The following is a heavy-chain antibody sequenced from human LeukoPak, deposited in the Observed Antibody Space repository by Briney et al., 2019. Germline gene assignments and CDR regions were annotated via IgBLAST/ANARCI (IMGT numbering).Heavy chain of an antibody. V-gene: IGHV3-33*01. D-gene: IGHD3-10*01. CDR1: GFTFSSYG. Sequence: GGSLRLSCAASGFTFSSYGMHWVRQAPGKGLEWVAVIWYDGSNKYYADSVKGRFTISRDNSKNTLYLQMNSLRAEDTAVYYCARDSVRLSYGSGTQAAPFDYWGQGTLVTVSS. CDR2: IWYDGSNK. CDR3: ARDSVRLSYGSGTQAAPFDY. J-gene: IGHJ4*02.